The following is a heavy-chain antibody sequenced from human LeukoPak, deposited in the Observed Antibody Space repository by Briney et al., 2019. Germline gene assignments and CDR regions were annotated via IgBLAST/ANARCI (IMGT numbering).Heavy chain of an antibody. CDR1: GFTFSSYE. V-gene: IGHV3-48*03. Sequence: GGSLRLSCAASGFTFSSYEMNWVRQAPGKGLEWVSYISSSGSTIYYADSVKGRFTISRDNAKNSLYLQMNSLRAEDTAVYYCARETGYSYGNLNWGQGTLVTVSS. J-gene: IGHJ4*02. D-gene: IGHD5-18*01. CDR3: ARETGYSYGNLN. CDR2: ISSSGSTI.